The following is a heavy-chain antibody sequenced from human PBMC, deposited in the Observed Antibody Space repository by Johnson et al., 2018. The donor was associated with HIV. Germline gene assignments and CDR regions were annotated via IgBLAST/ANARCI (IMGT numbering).Heavy chain of an antibody. J-gene: IGHJ3*01. CDR3: ARDGESQQLPLGDAFDV. CDR1: GFSVSNNY. D-gene: IGHD6-13*01. Sequence: VQLVESGGGLVQPGASLRLSCGASGFSVSNNYMNWVRQAPGKGLEWVSVIYNGGRTSYADSVRGRFTISRDNSRNTLYLQMNSLRAEDTAMYYCARDGESQQLPLGDAFDVWGQGTMVTVSS. V-gene: IGHV3-66*01. CDR2: IYNGGRT.